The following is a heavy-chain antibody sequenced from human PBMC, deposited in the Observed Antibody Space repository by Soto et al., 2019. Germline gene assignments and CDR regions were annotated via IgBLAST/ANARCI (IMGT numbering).Heavy chain of an antibody. CDR3: ATAGNYRFDY. CDR1: GFTFSSSW. V-gene: IGHV3-74*01. Sequence: VQLVESGGTLVQPGGSLRLSCAASGFTFSSSWIHWVRQAPGEGLVWVSRINADGTTTNYADSVKGRFTISRDNAQSTLYLQMDSLRPEDTAVYYCATAGNYRFDYWGQGTLVSVSS. J-gene: IGHJ4*02. CDR2: INADGTTT. D-gene: IGHD4-4*01.